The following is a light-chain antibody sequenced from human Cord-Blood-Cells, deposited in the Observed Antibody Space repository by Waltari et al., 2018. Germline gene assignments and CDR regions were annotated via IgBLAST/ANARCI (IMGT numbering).Light chain of an antibody. CDR1: SSDVGSFNL. V-gene: IGLV2-23*01. Sequence: QSALTHPASVSGSPGQPITISCTGTSSDVGSFNLVSWYQQRAGKAPKLMIYECSKQPPELSHRFSGSQSGRTASLTVSGLQAEDEADYYCCSYAGRSNVVIGGGTKLTVL. CDR3: CSYAGRSNVV. J-gene: IGLJ2*01. CDR2: ECS.